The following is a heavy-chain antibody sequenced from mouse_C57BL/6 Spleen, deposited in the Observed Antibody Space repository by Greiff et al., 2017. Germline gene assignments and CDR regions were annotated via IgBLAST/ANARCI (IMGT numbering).Heavy chain of an antibody. Sequence: QVQLKESGPGLVAPSQSLSITCTVSGFSLTSYGVHWVRQPPGKGLEWLVVIWSDGSTTYYSALISRLSISKDTPKSQVFFKRNSLQTDDAAMYYCARRRGYEDAMDYWGQGTSVTVSS. V-gene: IGHV2-6*03. J-gene: IGHJ4*01. CDR3: ARRRGYEDAMDY. CDR2: IWSDGST. D-gene: IGHD2-2*01. CDR1: GFSLTSYG.